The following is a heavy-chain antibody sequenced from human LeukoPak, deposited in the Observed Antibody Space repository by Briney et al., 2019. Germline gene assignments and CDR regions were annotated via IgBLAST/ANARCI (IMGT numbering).Heavy chain of an antibody. CDR1: GYSIGSGFY. D-gene: IGHD3-10*01. CDR3: ARASGSYGSGSYYYSGMDV. CDR2: IFHSGST. J-gene: IGHJ6*04. V-gene: IGHV4-38-2*01. Sequence: SETLSLTCAVPGYSIGSGFYWGWIRQPPGKGLEWIGSIFHSGSTYYNPSLKSRVTISVDTSKNQFSLKLSSVTAADTALYYCARASGSYGSGSYYYSGMDVWGKGTTVTVSS.